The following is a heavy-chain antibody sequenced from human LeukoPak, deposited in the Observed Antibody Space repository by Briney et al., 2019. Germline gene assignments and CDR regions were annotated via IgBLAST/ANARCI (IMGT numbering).Heavy chain of an antibody. Sequence: SQTLSLTCSVSGDSISSGDSYWSWIRQPAGKGLEWIGRIYTSGSASYNPSLKSRVTISLDTSKNQFSLKLSSMTAADTAVYFCARGSISVVIWGQGTLVTVSS. J-gene: IGHJ4*02. CDR1: GDSISSGDSY. CDR3: ARGSISVVI. V-gene: IGHV4-61*02. D-gene: IGHD6-6*01. CDR2: IYTSGSA.